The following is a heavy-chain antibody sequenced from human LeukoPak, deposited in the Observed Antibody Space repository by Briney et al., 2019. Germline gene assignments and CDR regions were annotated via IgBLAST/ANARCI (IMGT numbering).Heavy chain of an antibody. V-gene: IGHV4-31*03. CDR2: IYYSGST. CDR1: GGSISSGGYY. Sequence: SQTLSLTCTVSGGSISSGGYYWSWIRQHPGKGLEWIGYIYYSGSTYYNPSLKSRVTISVDTSKNQFSLKLSSVTAADTAVYYCARGRVTATADAFDIWGQGTMVTVSS. D-gene: IGHD2-21*02. J-gene: IGHJ3*02. CDR3: ARGRVTATADAFDI.